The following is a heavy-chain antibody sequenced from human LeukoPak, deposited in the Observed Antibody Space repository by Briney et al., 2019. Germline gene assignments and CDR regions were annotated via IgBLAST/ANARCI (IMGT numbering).Heavy chain of an antibody. CDR3: ARPETQYSSGLDGFDI. D-gene: IGHD6-19*01. Sequence: GGSLRLSCAASGFPFSTYWMHWARQAPGKGLGGVSLVNSDGSRTTYADSVKGRFTISRDNAKNTLYLQMNSLRTEDTAVYYCARPETQYSSGLDGFDIWGQGTMVTVSS. J-gene: IGHJ3*02. V-gene: IGHV3-74*01. CDR1: GFPFSTYW. CDR2: VNSDGSRT.